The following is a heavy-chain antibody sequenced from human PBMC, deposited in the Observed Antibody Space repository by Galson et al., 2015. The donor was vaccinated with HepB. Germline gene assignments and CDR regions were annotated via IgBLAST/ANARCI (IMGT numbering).Heavy chain of an antibody. CDR2: ISSDGSII. CDR1: GLTLTKTI. J-gene: IGHJ3*02. D-gene: IGHD6-19*01. V-gene: IGHV3-30*03. CDR3: ARGQYSSGRADVFDI. Sequence: SLRLSCAASGLTLTKTITHWVRQAPDMGLEWVAVISSDGSIISYADSVKGRFTISRDISKNTLYLQMNNLRPEDTAVYYCARGQYSSGRADVFDIWGQGTTVAVSS.